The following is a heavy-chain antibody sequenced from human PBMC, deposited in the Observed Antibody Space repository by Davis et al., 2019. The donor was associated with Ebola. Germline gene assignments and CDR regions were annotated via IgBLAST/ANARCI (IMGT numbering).Heavy chain of an antibody. CDR2: IYYSGST. CDR3: ARDRGLFNWFDP. J-gene: IGHJ5*02. V-gene: IGHV4-59*12. CDR1: GGSFSSYY. Sequence: GSLRLSCAVYGGSFSSYYWSWIRQPPGKGLEWIGYIYYSGSTNYNPSLKSRVTISVDKSKNQFSLKLSSVTAADTAVYYCARDRGLFNWFDPWGQGTLVTVSS. D-gene: IGHD3-10*01.